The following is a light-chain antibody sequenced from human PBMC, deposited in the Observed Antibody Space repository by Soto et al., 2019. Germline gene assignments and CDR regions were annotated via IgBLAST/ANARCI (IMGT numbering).Light chain of an antibody. Sequence: DIQMTQSPSSLSASVGDRVTITCRASQSISNYVNWYQHKPGKAPNLLIHTAFTLQSGVPSRFSGSGSGTDFTLTISSLQPEDFATYYCQVSYRTLWTFGQGTKVEIK. CDR3: QVSYRTLWT. V-gene: IGKV1-39*01. CDR1: QSISNY. J-gene: IGKJ1*01. CDR2: TAF.